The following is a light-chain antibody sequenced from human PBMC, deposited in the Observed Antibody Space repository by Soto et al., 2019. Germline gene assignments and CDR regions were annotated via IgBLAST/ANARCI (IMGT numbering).Light chain of an antibody. CDR1: QSIATY. J-gene: IGKJ4*01. CDR2: GAS. V-gene: IGKV1-39*01. Sequence: DIQMTQSPSSLSASVGDRVTITCRASQSIATYVQWFRQRAGQAPTLLIYGASSMHSGVPSRFSGSGSGTEFTLTISSMQPEDFATYYCQQTYNNISFGGGTKVDIK. CDR3: QQTYNNIS.